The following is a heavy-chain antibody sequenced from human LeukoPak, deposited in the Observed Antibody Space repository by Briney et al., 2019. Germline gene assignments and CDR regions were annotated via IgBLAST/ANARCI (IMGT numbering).Heavy chain of an antibody. J-gene: IGHJ3*02. Sequence: SETLSLTCTVSGGSISGGGYYWNWIRQHPGKGLEWIGYIYYSGSTYYNPSLKSRVNISVDTSKNQFSLKLSSVTAADTAVYYCARETGGVAFDIWGQGTMVTVSS. CDR3: ARETGGVAFDI. CDR1: GGSISGGGYY. V-gene: IGHV4-31*03. CDR2: IYYSGST. D-gene: IGHD1-1*01.